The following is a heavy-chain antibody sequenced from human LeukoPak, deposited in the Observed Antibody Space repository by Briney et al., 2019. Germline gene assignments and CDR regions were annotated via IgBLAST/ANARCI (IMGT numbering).Heavy chain of an antibody. D-gene: IGHD3-22*01. V-gene: IGHV1-69*13. J-gene: IGHJ4*02. Sequence: ASVKVSCKASGGTFSSYAISWVRQAPGQGLEWMGGIIPIFGTADYAQKFQGRVTITADESTSTAYMELSSLRSEDTAVYYCASSYYYDGSGNPITFDYWGQGTLVSVSS. CDR3: ASSYYYDGSGNPITFDY. CDR1: GGTFSSYA. CDR2: IIPIFGTA.